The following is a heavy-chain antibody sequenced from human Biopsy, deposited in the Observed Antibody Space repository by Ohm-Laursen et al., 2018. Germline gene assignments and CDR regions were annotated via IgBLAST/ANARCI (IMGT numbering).Heavy chain of an antibody. CDR1: GGTFSNYA. D-gene: IGHD6-19*01. CDR2: ISPKSGGT. CDR3: ALQSVAQMKNFDY. Sequence: ASVKASCKASGGTFSNYAISWVRQAPGQGLEWMGWISPKSGGTNYAQKFQGNITMTKNTSMSTAYMEMSRLRSDDTAVYYCALQSVAQMKNFDYWGQGTLVTVSS. V-gene: IGHV1-2*02. J-gene: IGHJ4*02.